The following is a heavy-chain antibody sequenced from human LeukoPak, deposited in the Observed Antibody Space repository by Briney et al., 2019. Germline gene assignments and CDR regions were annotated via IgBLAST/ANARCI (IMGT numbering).Heavy chain of an antibody. D-gene: IGHD2-2*01. CDR1: GGSISSSSYY. V-gene: IGHV4-39*01. Sequence: SETLSLTCTVSGGSISSSSYYWGWIRQPPGKGLEWIGCIYYSGSTYYKPSLMSRVTISVDTSKTQFSLKLSSVTAADTAVYYCARWGGYCSSTSCYAQWFDPWGQGTLVTVSS. J-gene: IGHJ5*02. CDR3: ARWGGYCSSTSCYAQWFDP. CDR2: IYYSGST.